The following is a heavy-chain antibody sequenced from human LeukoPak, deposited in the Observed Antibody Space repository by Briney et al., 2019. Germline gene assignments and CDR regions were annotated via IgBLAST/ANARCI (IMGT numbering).Heavy chain of an antibody. Sequence: SETLSLTCTVSGGSISSSSYYWGWIRQPPGKGLEWIGSIYYSGSTYYNPSLKSRVTISVDTSKNQFSLKLSSVTAADTAVYYCASGSWDGNWFDPWGQGTLVTVSS. V-gene: IGHV4-39*01. J-gene: IGHJ5*02. CDR1: GGSISSSSYY. D-gene: IGHD1-26*01. CDR2: IYYSGST. CDR3: ASGSWDGNWFDP.